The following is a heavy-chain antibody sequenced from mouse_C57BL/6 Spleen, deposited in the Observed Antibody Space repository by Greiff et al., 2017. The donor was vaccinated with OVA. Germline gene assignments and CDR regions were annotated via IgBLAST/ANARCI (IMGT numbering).Heavy chain of an antibody. CDR1: GYSFTGYY. V-gene: IGHV1-42*01. J-gene: IGHJ4*01. Sequence: VHVKQSGPELVKPGASVKISCKASGYSFTGYYMNWVKQSPEKSLEWIGEINPSTGGTTYNQKFKAKATLTVDKSSSTAYMQLKSLTSEDSAVYYCARGGAMDYWGQGTSVTVSS. CDR3: ARGGAMDY. CDR2: INPSTGGT.